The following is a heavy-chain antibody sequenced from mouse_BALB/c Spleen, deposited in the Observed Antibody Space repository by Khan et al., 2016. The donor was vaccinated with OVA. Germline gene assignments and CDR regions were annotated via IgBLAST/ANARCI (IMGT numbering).Heavy chain of an antibody. CDR3: TASY. CDR1: GFTFSSYT. CDR2: ITSGGSYT. V-gene: IGHV5-6-4*01. Sequence: EVELVESGGDLVKPGGSLKLSCAASGFTFSSYTMPWVRQTPEKRLEWVATITSGGSYTYYPDRVTGRSTISRDNAKNTLYLQMSSLKSEDTAMYYCTASYWGQGTLVTVAA. J-gene: IGHJ3*01.